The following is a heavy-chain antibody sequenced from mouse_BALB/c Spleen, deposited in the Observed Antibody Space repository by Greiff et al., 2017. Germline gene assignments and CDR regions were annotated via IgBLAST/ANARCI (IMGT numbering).Heavy chain of an antibody. D-gene: IGHD2-4*01. V-gene: IGHV5-17*02. CDR3: ARFAMTTTRAMDY. CDR2: ISSGSSTI. Sequence: EVMLVESGGGLVQPGGSRKLSCAASGFTFSSFGMHWVRQAPEKGLEWVAYISSGSSTIYYADTVKGRFTISRDNPKNTLFLQMTSLRSEDTAMYYCARFAMTTTRAMDYWGQGTSVTVSS. CDR1: GFTFSSFG. J-gene: IGHJ4*01.